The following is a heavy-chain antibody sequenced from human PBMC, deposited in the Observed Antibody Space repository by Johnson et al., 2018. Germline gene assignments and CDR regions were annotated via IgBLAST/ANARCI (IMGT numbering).Heavy chain of an antibody. CDR1: GGSINSNY. CDR2: IHYIGTT. CDR3: ARTPARGGFDS. Sequence: QVQLQESGPGLVKPSETLSLTCIVSGGSINSNYWSWLRQPPGKGLEWIGYIHYIGTTKYNPSLKSRVTISLDTSKNPFSLNLSSATAADTAIYYCARTPARGGFDSWGQGTLVAVSS. V-gene: IGHV4-59*01. D-gene: IGHD2-15*01. J-gene: IGHJ5*01.